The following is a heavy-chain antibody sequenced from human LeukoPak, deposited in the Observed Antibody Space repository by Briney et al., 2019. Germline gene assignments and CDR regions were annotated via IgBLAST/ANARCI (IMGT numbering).Heavy chain of an antibody. CDR3: ARTTEGYSYGKNDY. CDR2: ISAYNDNT. CDR1: GYTFTSYG. Sequence: ASVKVSCKASGYTFTSYGISWVRQAPGQGLEWMGWISAYNDNTNYAQKLQGRVTMTTDTSTSTAYMELRSLRSDDTAVYYCARTTEGYSYGKNDYWGQGTLVTVSS. D-gene: IGHD5-18*01. V-gene: IGHV1-18*01. J-gene: IGHJ4*02.